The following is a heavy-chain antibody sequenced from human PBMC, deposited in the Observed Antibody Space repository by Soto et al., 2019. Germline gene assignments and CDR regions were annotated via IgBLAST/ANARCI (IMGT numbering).Heavy chain of an antibody. CDR3: ATRREYSGYEIDY. CDR1: GYTFTSYD. CDR2: MNPNSGNT. J-gene: IGHJ4*02. Sequence: AASVKVSCKASGYTFTSYDINWVRQATGQGLEWMGWMNPNSGNTGYAQKFQGRVTMTRNTSISTAYMELSSLRSEDTAVYYCATRREYSGYEIDYWGQGTLVTVSS. V-gene: IGHV1-8*01. D-gene: IGHD5-12*01.